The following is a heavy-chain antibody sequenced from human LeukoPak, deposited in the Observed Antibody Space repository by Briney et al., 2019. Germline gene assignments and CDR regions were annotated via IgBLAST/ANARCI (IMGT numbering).Heavy chain of an antibody. D-gene: IGHD3-10*01. Sequence: ASVKVSCKASGYTFTGYYMHWVRQAPGQGLEWMGWINPNSGGTNYAQKFQGRVTMTRDTSISTAYMELSRLRSDDTAVYYCARGTWVRGVIIRSPYFDYWGQGTLVTVSS. CDR3: ARGTWVRGVIIRSPYFDY. CDR2: INPNSGGT. V-gene: IGHV1-2*02. J-gene: IGHJ4*02. CDR1: GYTFTGYY.